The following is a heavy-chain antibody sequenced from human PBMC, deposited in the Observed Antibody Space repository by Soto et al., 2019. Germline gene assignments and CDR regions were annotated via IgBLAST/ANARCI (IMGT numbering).Heavy chain of an antibody. V-gene: IGHV4-30-4*08. Sequence: SETLCLPCTFSVGSIRSGGYSWTWIRQTPGKGLEWIGCIYYSGITHYKSSLESRVTISVDTSKNQFSLSLKSVTAADTAVYYCARTLTTLRGTDAFPIWGQGTMVTV. CDR1: VGSIRSGGYS. D-gene: IGHD1-1*01. CDR3: ARTLTTLRGTDAFPI. CDR2: IYYSGIT. J-gene: IGHJ3*02.